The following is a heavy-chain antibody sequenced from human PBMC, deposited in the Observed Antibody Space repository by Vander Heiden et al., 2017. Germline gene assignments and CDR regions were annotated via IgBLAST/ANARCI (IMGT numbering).Heavy chain of an antibody. Sequence: QVQLQQWGAGLLKPSETLSLTCAVYGGSFSGYYWSWIRQPPGKGLEWIGEINQSGSTNYNPSLKSRVTISVDTSKNQFSLKLSSVTAADTAVYYCARVAGSPPVVVTAIRAGDAFDIWGQGTMVTVSS. CDR1: GGSFSGYY. V-gene: IGHV4-34*01. D-gene: IGHD2-21*02. J-gene: IGHJ3*02. CDR2: INQSGST. CDR3: ARVAGSPPVVVTAIRAGDAFDI.